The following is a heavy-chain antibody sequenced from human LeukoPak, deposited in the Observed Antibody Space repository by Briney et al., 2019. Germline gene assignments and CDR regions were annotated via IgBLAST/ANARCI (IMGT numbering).Heavy chain of an antibody. CDR1: GGSFSNYY. J-gene: IGHJ6*02. CDR3: ARQPPQYYGMDV. CDR2: IYTSGST. Sequence: SETLSLSCTVSGGSFSNYYWSWIRQPAGKGLEWIGRIYTSGSTNYNPSVKSRVTMSVDTSNNQFSLKLTSVTAADTAVCYCARQPPQYYGMDVWGQGTTVTVSS. V-gene: IGHV4-4*07. D-gene: IGHD1-14*01.